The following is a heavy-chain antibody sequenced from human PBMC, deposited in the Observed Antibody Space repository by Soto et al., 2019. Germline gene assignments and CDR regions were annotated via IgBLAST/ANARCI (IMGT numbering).Heavy chain of an antibody. V-gene: IGHV4-59*01. CDR2: IYYSGST. Sequence: SETLSLTCTVSGGSISSYYWSWIRQPPGKGLEWIGYIYYSGSTNYNPSLKSRVTISVDTSKNQFSLKLSSVTAADTAVYYCARGSPLWFGEPAGFDPWGQGTLVTVSS. D-gene: IGHD3-10*01. CDR1: GGSISSYY. J-gene: IGHJ5*02. CDR3: ARGSPLWFGEPAGFDP.